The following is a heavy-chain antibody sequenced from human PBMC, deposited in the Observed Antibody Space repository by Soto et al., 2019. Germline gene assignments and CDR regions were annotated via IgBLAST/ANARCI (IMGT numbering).Heavy chain of an antibody. Sequence: QVQLVESGGGVVQPGRSLRLFCAASGFTFSSYAMHWVRQAPGKGLEWVAVISYDGSNKYYADSVKGRFTISRDNSKNTLYLQMNSLRAEDTAVYYCARGVRYYYHGMDVWGQGTTVTVSS. V-gene: IGHV3-30-3*01. D-gene: IGHD3-10*01. J-gene: IGHJ6*02. CDR1: GFTFSSYA. CDR2: ISYDGSNK. CDR3: ARGVRYYYHGMDV.